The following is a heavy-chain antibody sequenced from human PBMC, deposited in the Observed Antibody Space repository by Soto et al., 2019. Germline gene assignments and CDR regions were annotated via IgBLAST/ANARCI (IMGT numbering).Heavy chain of an antibody. CDR1: GFAVTAHV. J-gene: IGHJ4*02. V-gene: IGHV1-18*01. CDR2: SSALNGYT. Sequence: XSVKVCCRASGFAVTAHVFPWVRQAPGQGLEWMGWSSALNGYTNYAQNFQGRLTITTDSSTSTAYMELRSLRSDDTAVYYCAYATSIAIGLRNWGQGTLVTVPS. CDR3: AYATSIAIGLRN. D-gene: IGHD6-6*01.